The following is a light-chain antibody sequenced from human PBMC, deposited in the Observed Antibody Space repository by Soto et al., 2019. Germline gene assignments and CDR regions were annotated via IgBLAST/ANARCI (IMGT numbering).Light chain of an antibody. CDR3: QKYGSSPYT. Sequence: VLTQSPGTLSLSPGERATLSCRASQSVSSSYLAWYQHKPGQAPRLLIYGASSRATVIPDRFSGSGSGTDFTLTISRLEPEDFAVYYCQKYGSSPYTFGQGTKLEIK. V-gene: IGKV3-20*01. CDR2: GAS. J-gene: IGKJ2*01. CDR1: QSVSSSY.